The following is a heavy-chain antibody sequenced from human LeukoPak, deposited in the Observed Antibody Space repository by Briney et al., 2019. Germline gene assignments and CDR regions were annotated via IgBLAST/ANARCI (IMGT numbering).Heavy chain of an antibody. CDR3: AGGYGSGSVSA. D-gene: IGHD3-10*01. J-gene: IGHJ5*02. CDR2: ISTSDDTI. Sequence: PGESLRLSCAASGFSFGAYYMSWIRQAPGKGLELISYISTSDDTISYGDSVKGRFTISRDNAENSLYLQMNSLRADDTAVYYCAGGYGSGSVSAWGQGTLVTVSS. V-gene: IGHV3-11*01. CDR1: GFSFGAYY.